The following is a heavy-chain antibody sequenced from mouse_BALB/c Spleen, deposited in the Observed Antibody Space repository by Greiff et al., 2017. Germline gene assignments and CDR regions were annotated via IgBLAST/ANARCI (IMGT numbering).Heavy chain of an antibody. V-gene: IGHV1S81*02. CDR1: GYTFTSYY. J-gene: IGHJ4*01. D-gene: IGHD2-3*01. CDR3: NAGYPSYAMDY. CDR2: INPSNGGT. Sequence: LQESGAELVKPGASVKLSCKASGYTFTSYYMYWVKQRPGQGLEWIGEINPSNGGTNFNEKFKSKATLTVDKSSSTAYMQLSSLTSEDSAVYYCNAGYPSYAMDYWGQGTSVTVSS.